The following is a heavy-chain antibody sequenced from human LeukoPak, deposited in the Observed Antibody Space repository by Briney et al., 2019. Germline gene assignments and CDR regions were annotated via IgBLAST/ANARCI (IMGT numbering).Heavy chain of an antibody. CDR3: ARDEGFHGSGSN. D-gene: IGHD3-10*01. J-gene: IGHJ4*02. Sequence: GGSLRLSCAASVFTFSSNYMSWVRQAPGKGLEWVSVMYSGGSTFYADSVKGRFTISRDNSKNTLYLQMNSLRVEDTSVYYCARDEGFHGSGSNWGQGTLVTVSS. CDR2: MYSGGST. V-gene: IGHV3-66*01. CDR1: VFTFSSNY.